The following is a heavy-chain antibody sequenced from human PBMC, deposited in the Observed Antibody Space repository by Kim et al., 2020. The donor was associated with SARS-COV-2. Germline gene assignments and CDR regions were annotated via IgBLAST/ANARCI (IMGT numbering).Heavy chain of an antibody. CDR3: AKDLVPRG. D-gene: IGHD3-16*01. J-gene: IGHJ4*02. V-gene: IGHV3-23*01. Sequence: GGSTYYADSVKGRFTISRDNSKNTLYLQMNSLRAEDTAVYYCAKDLVPRGWGQGTLVTVSS. CDR2: GGST.